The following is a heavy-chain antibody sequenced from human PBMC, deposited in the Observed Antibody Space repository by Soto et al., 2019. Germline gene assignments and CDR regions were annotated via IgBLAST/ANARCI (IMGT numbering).Heavy chain of an antibody. Sequence: LSLTCAVSGYSISSGYYWGWILQPPVNGLEWIGSIYHSGSTYYNPSLKSRVTISVDTSKNQFSLKLSSVTAADTAVYYCARDRDYDFWSGYYYYYGMDVWGQGTTVTVSS. J-gene: IGHJ6*02. V-gene: IGHV4-38-2*02. CDR3: ARDRDYDFWSGYYYYYGMDV. CDR1: GYSISSGYY. CDR2: IYHSGST. D-gene: IGHD3-3*01.